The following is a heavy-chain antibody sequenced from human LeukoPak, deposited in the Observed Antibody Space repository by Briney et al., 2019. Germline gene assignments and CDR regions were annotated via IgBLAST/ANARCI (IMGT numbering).Heavy chain of an antibody. CDR1: GGSISSSNHY. CDR2: INYSGST. D-gene: IGHD2-15*01. J-gene: IGHJ5*02. Sequence: KPSETLSLTCTVSGGSISSSNHYWGWIRQPPGKGLEWIGSINYSGSTYYNLSLKSRVTISVDTSKNQFSLKLSSVTAADTAIYYCARIVMVVAAVYWFDPWGQGTLVTVSS. V-gene: IGHV4-39*01. CDR3: ARIVMVVAAVYWFDP.